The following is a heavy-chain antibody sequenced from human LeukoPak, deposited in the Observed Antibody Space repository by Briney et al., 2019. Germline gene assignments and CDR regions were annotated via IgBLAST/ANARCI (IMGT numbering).Heavy chain of an antibody. CDR1: GYTFTAYY. J-gene: IGHJ4*02. CDR3: ARDELWFGDLDY. D-gene: IGHD3-10*01. CDR2: INPNSGDT. V-gene: IGHV1-2*02. Sequence: ASVKVSCKASGYTFTAYYMHWVRQAPGQGLEWMGWINPNSGDTNYAQKLQGRVTMTTDTSTSTAYMELRSLRSDDTAVYYCARDELWFGDLDYWGQGTLVTVSS.